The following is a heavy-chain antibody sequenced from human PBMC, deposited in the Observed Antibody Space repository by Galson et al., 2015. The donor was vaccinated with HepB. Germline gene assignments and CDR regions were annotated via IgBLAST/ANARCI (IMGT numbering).Heavy chain of an antibody. CDR1: GGTFSSYA. J-gene: IGHJ3*02. CDR2: IIPIFGTA. D-gene: IGHD5-18*01. CDR3: ARVPVDTAIERAFDI. V-gene: IGHV1-69*06. Sequence: SVKVSCKASGGTFSSYAISWVRQAPGQGLEWMGGIIPIFGTANYAQKFQGRVTITADKSTSTAYMELSSLRSEDTAVYYCARVPVDTAIERAFDIWGQGTMVTVSS.